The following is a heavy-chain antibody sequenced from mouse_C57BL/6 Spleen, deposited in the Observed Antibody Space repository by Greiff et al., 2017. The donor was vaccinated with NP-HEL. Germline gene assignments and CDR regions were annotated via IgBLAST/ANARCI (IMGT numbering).Heavy chain of an antibody. CDR3: ARGLGQNAMDY. CDR1: GYTFTSYW. Sequence: QVQLKQPGAELVKPGASVKLSCKASGYTFTSYWMHWVKQRPGQGLEWIGMIHPNSGSTNYNEKFKSKATLTVDKSSSTAYMQLSSLTSEDSAVYYCARGLGQNAMDYWGQGTSVTVSS. D-gene: IGHD4-1*01. V-gene: IGHV1-64*01. J-gene: IGHJ4*01. CDR2: IHPNSGST.